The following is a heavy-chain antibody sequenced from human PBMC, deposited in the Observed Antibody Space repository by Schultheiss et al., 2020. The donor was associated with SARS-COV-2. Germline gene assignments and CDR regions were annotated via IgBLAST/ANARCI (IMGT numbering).Heavy chain of an antibody. Sequence: ASVKVSCKASGYTFTSYGISWVRQAPGQGLEWMGWISVYNGNTNYAQKLQGRATMTTDTSTSTAYMELRSLRSDDTAVYYCARERAAAGSWYFDLWGRGTLVTVSS. CDR2: ISVYNGNT. CDR1: GYTFTSYG. CDR3: ARERAAAGSWYFDL. D-gene: IGHD6-13*01. J-gene: IGHJ2*01. V-gene: IGHV1-18*01.